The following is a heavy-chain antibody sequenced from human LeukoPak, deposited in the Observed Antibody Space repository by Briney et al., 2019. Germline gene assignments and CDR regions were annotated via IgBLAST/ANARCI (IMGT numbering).Heavy chain of an antibody. V-gene: IGHV4-39*07. Sequence: PSETLSLACSVSGGSTTNSDYYWGWIRQPPGKGLEWIGEGNESGGTKFNPSLKSRATISADTSKNQFSLKLSSVTAADTAVYYCAKNGQSGFSFDPWGQGTLVTVSS. J-gene: IGHJ5*02. CDR3: AKNGQSGFSFDP. CDR1: GGSTTNSDYY. D-gene: IGHD2-8*01. CDR2: GNESGGT.